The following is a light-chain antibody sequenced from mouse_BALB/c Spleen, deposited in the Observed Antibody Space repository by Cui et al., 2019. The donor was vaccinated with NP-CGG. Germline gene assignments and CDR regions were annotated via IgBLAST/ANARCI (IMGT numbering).Light chain of an antibody. J-gene: IGLJ1*01. V-gene: IGLV1*01. CDR1: TGTVTTSNY. Sequence: VVTQESALTTSPGETVTLTCRSSTGTVTTSNYANWVQEKPDHLFTGLIGGTNNRAPGVPARFSGSLIGDKAALTITGAQTEDETIYFCALWYSNHWVFGGGTKLTVL. CDR3: ALWYSNHWV. CDR2: GTN.